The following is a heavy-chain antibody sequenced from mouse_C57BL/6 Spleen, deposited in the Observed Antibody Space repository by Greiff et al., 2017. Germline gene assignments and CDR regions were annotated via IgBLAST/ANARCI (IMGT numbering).Heavy chain of an antibody. Sequence: VQLQQSGPELVKPGDSVKISCKASGYSFTGYFMNWVMQSHGTSLEWIGRINPYNGDTFYNQKFKSKATLTVDKSSSTAHMELRSLTSEDSAVYYCARGDGYDDYFDDWGQGTTLTVSS. CDR3: ARGDGYDDYFDD. V-gene: IGHV1-20*01. J-gene: IGHJ2*01. CDR2: INPYNGDT. CDR1: GYSFTGYF. D-gene: IGHD2-2*01.